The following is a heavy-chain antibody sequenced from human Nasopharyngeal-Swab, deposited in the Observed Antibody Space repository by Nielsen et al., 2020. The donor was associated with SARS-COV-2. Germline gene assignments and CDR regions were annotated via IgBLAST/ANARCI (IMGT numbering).Heavy chain of an antibody. CDR3: ARDRIYYGMDV. Sequence: GESLKISCAASGFTFSSYWMSWVRQAPGKGLEWVANIKQDGSEKYYVDSVKGRFTISRDNAKNSLYLQMNSLRAEDTAVYYCARDRIYYGMDVWGQGTTVTVFS. V-gene: IGHV3-7*01. CDR2: IKQDGSEK. J-gene: IGHJ6*02. CDR1: GFTFSSYW.